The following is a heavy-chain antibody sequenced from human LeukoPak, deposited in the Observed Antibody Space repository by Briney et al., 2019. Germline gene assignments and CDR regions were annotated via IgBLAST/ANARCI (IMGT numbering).Heavy chain of an antibody. CDR1: GFTFDDYG. V-gene: IGHV3-20*01. CDR2: INRNGGTI. J-gene: IGHJ4*02. CDR3: ARERSTSNWYGTPDFDY. D-gene: IGHD6-13*01. Sequence: GESLRLSCAASGFTFDDYGMSWVRQVPGKGLEWVSGINRNGGTINYADSVKGRFTISRDNAKNSLYLQVNSLRAEDTALYHCARERSTSNWYGTPDFDYWGRGTLVTVSS.